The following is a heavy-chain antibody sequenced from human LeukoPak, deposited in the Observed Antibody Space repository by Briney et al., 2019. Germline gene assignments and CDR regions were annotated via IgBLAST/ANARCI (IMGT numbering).Heavy chain of an antibody. V-gene: IGHV3-15*01. J-gene: IGHJ4*02. Sequence: KTGGSLRLSCAASGFTFSNAWMNWVRQAPGKGLEWVGRIKSKTDGGTTDYAAPVKGRFTISRDDSKNTLFLQMNSLKTEDTAVYYCTREGEWEPRVYWGQGTLVTVSS. D-gene: IGHD1-26*01. CDR1: GFTFSNAW. CDR3: TREGEWEPRVY. CDR2: IKSKTDGGTT.